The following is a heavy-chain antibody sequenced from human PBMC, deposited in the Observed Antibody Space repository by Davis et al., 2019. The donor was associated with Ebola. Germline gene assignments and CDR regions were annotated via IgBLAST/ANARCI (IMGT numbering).Heavy chain of an antibody. V-gene: IGHV1-46*01. D-gene: IGHD3-10*01. J-gene: IGHJ5*02. Sequence: AASVKVSCKASGYTFTSYYMHWVRQAPGQGLEWMGIINPSGGSTSYAQKFQGRVTMTRDTSTSTVYMELSSLRSEDTAVYYCAREGYYYGSGSTNWFDPWGQGTLVTVSS. CDR1: GYTFTSYY. CDR2: INPSGGST. CDR3: AREGYYYGSGSTNWFDP.